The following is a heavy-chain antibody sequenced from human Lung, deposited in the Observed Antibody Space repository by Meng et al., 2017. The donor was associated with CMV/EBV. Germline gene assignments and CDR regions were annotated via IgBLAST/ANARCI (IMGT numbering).Heavy chain of an antibody. CDR2: INPNSGGT. CDR3: AREAGGSGYDFVDY. V-gene: IGHV1-2*02. J-gene: IGHJ4*02. D-gene: IGHD5-12*01. Sequence: ASVKVSCKASGFFFTGYYMHWVRQAPGQGLERMGWINPNSGGTKYAQKFQGRVTMTRDTSIRTAYMELRSLRSDDTAVYYCAREAGGSGYDFVDYWGQGTLVTVSS. CDR1: GFFFTGYY.